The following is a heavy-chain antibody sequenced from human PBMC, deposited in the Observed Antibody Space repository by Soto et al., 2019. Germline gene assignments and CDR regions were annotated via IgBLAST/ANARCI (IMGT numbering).Heavy chain of an antibody. V-gene: IGHV1-69*13. CDR3: AKDGGKDGYFGNWFDP. Sequence: SVQVSCKPSGYTFPNYAMHWVRPAPGQGLEGLGRIIPIFGSANYAQKFQGRVTITADESTTSAYMELSSLRSDDTAVYYCAKDGGKDGYFGNWFDPWGQGTLVTVSS. CDR1: GYTFPNYA. CDR2: IIPIFGSA. J-gene: IGHJ5*02. D-gene: IGHD5-12*01.